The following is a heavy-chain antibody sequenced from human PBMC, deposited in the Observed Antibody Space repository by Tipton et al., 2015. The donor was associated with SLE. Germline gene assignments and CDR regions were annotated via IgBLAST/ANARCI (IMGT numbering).Heavy chain of an antibody. CDR2: IGWSSASI. CDR1: GFTFSTNW. Sequence: SLRLSCAASGFTFSTNWMDWVRQAPGKGPEWVSGIGWSSASIGYADSVKGRFIISRDNAKNSLYLQMNSLRPEDTAIYFCAKERSTGGYSPCDSWGQGTLVTVSS. V-gene: IGHV3-9*01. CDR3: AKERSTGGYSPCDS. D-gene: IGHD5-24*01. J-gene: IGHJ4*02.